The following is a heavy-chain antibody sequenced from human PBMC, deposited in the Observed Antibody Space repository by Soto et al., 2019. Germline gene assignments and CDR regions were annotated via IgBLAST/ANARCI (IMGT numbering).Heavy chain of an antibody. CDR3: ARQSGYDHDAFDI. J-gene: IGHJ3*02. CDR2: INHSGST. D-gene: IGHD5-12*01. Sequence: TLSLTCAVYGGSFSGYYWSWIRHPPGKGLEWIGEINHSGSTNYNPSLKSRVTISVDTSKNQFSLKLSSVTAADTAVYYCARQSGYDHDAFDIWGQGTMVTVSS. V-gene: IGHV4-34*01. CDR1: GGSFSGYY.